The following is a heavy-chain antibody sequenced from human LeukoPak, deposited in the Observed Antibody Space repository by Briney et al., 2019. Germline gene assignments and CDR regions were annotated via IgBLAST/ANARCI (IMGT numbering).Heavy chain of an antibody. CDR2: INHSGTT. V-gene: IGHV4-34*01. Sequence: KLSETLSLTCGVFGGSFSEYYWTWIRQSPGKGLEWIGEINHSGTTNYNPSLESRVTISVDTSKNQFSLNLSSVTAADTAVYYCASNGPLLSDTNRYYFNYWGQGTLVTVSS. CDR1: GGSFSEYY. J-gene: IGHJ4*02. D-gene: IGHD2-8*01. CDR3: ASNGPLLSDTNRYYFNY.